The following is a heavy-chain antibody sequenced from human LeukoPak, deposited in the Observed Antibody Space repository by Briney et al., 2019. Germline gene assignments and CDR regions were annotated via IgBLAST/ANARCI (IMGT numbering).Heavy chain of an antibody. CDR1: GFTFSTYS. D-gene: IGHD1-26*01. Sequence: GGSLRLSCAASGFTFSTYSMNWVRQAPGKGLGWVSSISSSSSYIYYADSVKGRFTISRDNAKNSLYLQMNSLRAEDTALYHCARGSEWELQSPYYFDYWGQGTLVTVSS. CDR2: ISSSSSYI. V-gene: IGHV3-21*01. CDR3: ARGSEWELQSPYYFDY. J-gene: IGHJ4*02.